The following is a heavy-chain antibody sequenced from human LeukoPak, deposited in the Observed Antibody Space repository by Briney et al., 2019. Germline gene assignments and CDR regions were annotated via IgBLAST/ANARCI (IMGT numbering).Heavy chain of an antibody. J-gene: IGHJ4*02. V-gene: IGHV3-74*01. CDR2: ICPDGTVT. CDR3: VRDFRSADY. Sequence: GGSLRLSCAASGFTFSNYAMSWVRQAPGKGPMWVSRICPDGTVTNYADSVKARFSISRDNARNTVYLQMNSLRAEDTAVYYCVRDFRSADYWGQGTLVTVSS. CDR1: GFTFSNYA.